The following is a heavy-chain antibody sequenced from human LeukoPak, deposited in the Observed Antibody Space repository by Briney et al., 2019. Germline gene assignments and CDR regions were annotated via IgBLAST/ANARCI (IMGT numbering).Heavy chain of an antibody. CDR3: ARGTSGSYWSIGVDY. CDR1: GFTFSSYA. J-gene: IGHJ4*02. CDR2: ISYDGSNK. D-gene: IGHD1-26*01. V-gene: IGHV3-30-3*01. Sequence: PGGSLRLSCAASGFTFSSYAMHWVRQAPGKGLEWVAVISYDGSNKYYADSVKGRFTISRDNSKNTLYLQMNSLRAEDTAVYYCARGTSGSYWSIGVDYWGQGTLVTVSS.